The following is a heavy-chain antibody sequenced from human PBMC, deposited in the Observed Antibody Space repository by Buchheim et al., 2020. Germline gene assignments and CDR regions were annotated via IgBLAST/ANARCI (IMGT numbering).Heavy chain of an antibody. V-gene: IGHV3-30-3*01. CDR1: GFTFSSYA. Sequence: QVQLVESGGGVVQPGRSLRLSCAASGFTFSSYAMHWVRQAPGKGLEWVAVISYDGSNKYYADSVKGRFTISRDNSKNTLYLQMNSLRAEDTAVYYCARDGNRFLEWLLEFDYWGQGTL. CDR2: ISYDGSNK. D-gene: IGHD3-3*01. CDR3: ARDGNRFLEWLLEFDY. J-gene: IGHJ4*02.